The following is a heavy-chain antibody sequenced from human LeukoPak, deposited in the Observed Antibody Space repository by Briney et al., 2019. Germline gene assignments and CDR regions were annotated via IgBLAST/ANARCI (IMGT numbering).Heavy chain of an antibody. J-gene: IGHJ4*02. CDR3: AKDIGGYGLGPDFDY. Sequence: PGGSLRLSCAASGFTFSSYWMYWVRQAPGKGLVWVSGISWNSGSIGYADSVKGRFTISRDNAKNSLYLQMNSLRAEDTALYYCAKDIGGYGLGPDFDYWGQGTLVTVSS. CDR1: GFTFSSYW. D-gene: IGHD3-10*01. CDR2: ISWNSGSI. V-gene: IGHV3-9*01.